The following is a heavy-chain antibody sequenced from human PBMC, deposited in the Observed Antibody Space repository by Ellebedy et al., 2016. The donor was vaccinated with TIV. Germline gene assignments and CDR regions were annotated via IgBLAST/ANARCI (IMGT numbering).Heavy chain of an antibody. CDR2: IDYSGST. CDR1: GGSISPYY. V-gene: IGHV4-59*01. D-gene: IGHD2-15*01. Sequence: MPSETLSLTCTVSGGSISPYYWSWIRQPPGKGLEWIGYIDYSGSTNYNPSLKSRITISVDTSKNQFSPKLSSVTAADTAVYYCARVVWQLPVSYAFDIWGQGTMVTVSS. J-gene: IGHJ3*02. CDR3: ARVVWQLPVSYAFDI.